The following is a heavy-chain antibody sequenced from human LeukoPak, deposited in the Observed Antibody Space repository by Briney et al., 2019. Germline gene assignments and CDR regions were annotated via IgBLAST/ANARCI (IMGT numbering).Heavy chain of an antibody. J-gene: IGHJ4*02. D-gene: IGHD6-6*01. Sequence: GGSLRLSCTASGFSFSGHWMHWARQLPGKGLVWVSRISPTGSTTSYADSMKGRFTVSRDNAKNTLYLQVNNLRAEDTAVYYCARGPNSNWSGLDFWGQGTLLTVSS. CDR3: ARGPNSNWSGLDF. V-gene: IGHV3-74*01. CDR1: GFSFSGHW. CDR2: ISPTGSTT.